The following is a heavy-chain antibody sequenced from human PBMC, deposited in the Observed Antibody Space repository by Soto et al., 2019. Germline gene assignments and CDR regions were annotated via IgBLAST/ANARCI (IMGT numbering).Heavy chain of an antibody. V-gene: IGHV3-30*18. J-gene: IGHJ6*02. CDR3: AKVIRADSTSSNFYYYSGLDV. Sequence: QVQLVESGGGVVQPGRSLRLSCAASGFTFRTYGMHWVRQAPGKGLEWLAVISNTGINKYYGDSVKGRFTISRDNSRDTLFLQMNSLRGEDTAIYYCAKVIRADSTSSNFYYYSGLDVWGQGTTVTVSS. CDR2: ISNTGINK. D-gene: IGHD6-6*01. CDR1: GFTFRTYG.